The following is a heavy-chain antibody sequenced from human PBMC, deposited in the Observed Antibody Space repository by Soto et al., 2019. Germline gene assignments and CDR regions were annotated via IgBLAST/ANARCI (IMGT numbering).Heavy chain of an antibody. D-gene: IGHD6-19*01. V-gene: IGHV1-18*01. CDR3: ARARGCGDGKDV. Sequence: QVQLVQSGAEVKKPGASVKVSCKASGYTFTSYGISWVRQAPGQGLEWMGWISTYNGNTNYAQKVQGRGSMPTAKSTSKEYRVLRSLRFDDTAVYFFARARGCGDGKDVWGQATTVTVS. CDR1: GYTFTSYG. J-gene: IGHJ6*01. CDR2: ISTYNGNT.